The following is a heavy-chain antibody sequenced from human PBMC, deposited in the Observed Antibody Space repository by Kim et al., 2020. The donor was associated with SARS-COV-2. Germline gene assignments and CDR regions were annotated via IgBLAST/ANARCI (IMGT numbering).Heavy chain of an antibody. Sequence: GGSLRLSCAASGFSFNNYGMHWVRQAPGKGLEWGAFISYEGSKKQYLDSLKGRFTISRDYSKNTLYLQMNSLTAEDTTVYYCAKQGYIFGLNTYYGMDLWAQGITVTVSS. V-gene: IGHV3-30*18. CDR1: GFSFNNYG. J-gene: IGHJ6*02. D-gene: IGHD6-13*01. CDR2: ISYEGSKK. CDR3: AKQGYIFGLNTYYGMDL.